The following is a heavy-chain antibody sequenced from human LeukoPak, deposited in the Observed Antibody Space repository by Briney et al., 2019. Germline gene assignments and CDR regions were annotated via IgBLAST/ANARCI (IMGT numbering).Heavy chain of an antibody. D-gene: IGHD3-10*01. CDR3: ARDGGITMVREAGDY. V-gene: IGHV1-2*02. J-gene: IGHJ4*02. Sequence: GASVKVSCKASGYTFTGYYMHWVRQAPGQGLEWMGWINPNSGGTNYAQKFQGRVTMTRDTSISTAYMELSRLRSDDTAVYYCARDGGITMVREAGDYWGQGTLVTVSS. CDR2: INPNSGGT. CDR1: GYTFTGYY.